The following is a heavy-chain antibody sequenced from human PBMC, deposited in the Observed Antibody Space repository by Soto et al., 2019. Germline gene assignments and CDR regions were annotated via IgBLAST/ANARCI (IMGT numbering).Heavy chain of an antibody. J-gene: IGHJ4*02. D-gene: IGHD2-21*02. CDR3: ARVGRNTVVTPSGPDY. CDR2: IYYSGST. V-gene: IGHV4-31*03. Sequence: SETLSLTCTVCGGSISSGGYYWSWISQHPGKGLEWIGYIYYSGSTYYNPSLKSRVTISVDTSKNQFSLKLSSVTAADTAVYYCARVGRNTVVTPSGPDYWGQGTLVTVSS. CDR1: GGSISSGGYY.